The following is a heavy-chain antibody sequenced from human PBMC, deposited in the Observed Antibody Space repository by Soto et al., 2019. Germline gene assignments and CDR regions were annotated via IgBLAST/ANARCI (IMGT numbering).Heavy chain of an antibody. CDR3: ASAAAAPDFDY. Sequence: SETLSLTCTVSGGSISSSSYYWGWIRQPPGKGLEWIGSIYYSGSTYYNPSLKSRVTISVDTSKNQFSLKLSSVTAADTAVYYCASAAAAPDFDYWGQGPLVTVS. V-gene: IGHV4-39*01. CDR2: IYYSGST. J-gene: IGHJ4*02. CDR1: GGSISSSSYY. D-gene: IGHD6-13*01.